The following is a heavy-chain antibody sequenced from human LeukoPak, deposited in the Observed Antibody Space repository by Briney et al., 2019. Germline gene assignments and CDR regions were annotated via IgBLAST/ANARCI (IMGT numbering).Heavy chain of an antibody. J-gene: IGHJ5*02. CDR2: ISGSGGNT. CDR3: AKDQGYYDFWSDMGWFDP. CDR1: GFTFSSFA. V-gene: IGHV3-23*01. D-gene: IGHD3-3*01. Sequence: GGSLRLSCAASGFTFSSFAINWVRQAPGKGLEWVSGISGSGGNTHYADSVKGRFTTSRDNSKNRLFLQMNSLRVEDTAVYYCAKDQGYYDFWSDMGWFDPWGQGTLVTVSS.